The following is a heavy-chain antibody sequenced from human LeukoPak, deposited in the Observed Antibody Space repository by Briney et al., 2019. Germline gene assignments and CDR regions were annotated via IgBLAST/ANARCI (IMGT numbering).Heavy chain of an antibody. CDR2: FYPAESDT. J-gene: IGHJ4*02. Sequence: GEPLKISCKGSGYSFPSYWIGGVPQMPGKGLEWLGIFYPAESDTRYSPSFPGQVTISVDKSISTAYLQWSSLKASDTAMYYCAALHDSGTYYSSFGYWGQGTLVTVSS. CDR1: GYSFPSYW. V-gene: IGHV5-51*01. CDR3: AALHDSGTYYSSFGY. D-gene: IGHD3-10*01.